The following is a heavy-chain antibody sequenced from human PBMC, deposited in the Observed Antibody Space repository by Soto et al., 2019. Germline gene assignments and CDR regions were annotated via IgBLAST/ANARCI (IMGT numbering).Heavy chain of an antibody. D-gene: IGHD6-19*01. J-gene: IGHJ3*02. V-gene: IGHV4-59*01. CDR3: ARDSGSSGWYNAFDI. Sequence: SETLSLTCTVAGGSISNNHWTWIRQPPGKGLEWIGYIYYSGSSNYNPSLKSRVTISVDTSKNQLSLKLSSVTAADTAVYYCARDSGSSGWYNAFDIWGQGTMVTVSS. CDR1: GGSISNNH. CDR2: IYYSGSS.